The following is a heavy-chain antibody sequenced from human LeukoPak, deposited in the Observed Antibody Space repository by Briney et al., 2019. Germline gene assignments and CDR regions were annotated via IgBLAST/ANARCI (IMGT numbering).Heavy chain of an antibody. V-gene: IGHV4-39*02. CDR1: GGSISSSSYY. CDR3: ARPRGNVEMATIPFDY. J-gene: IGHJ4*02. CDR2: IYYSGST. Sequence: PSETLSLTCTVSGGSISSSSYYWGWIRQPPGKGLEWIGSIYYSGSTYYNPSLKSRVTISVDTSKNHFSLKLSSVTAADTAVYYCARPRGNVEMATIPFDYWGQGTLVTVSS. D-gene: IGHD5-24*01.